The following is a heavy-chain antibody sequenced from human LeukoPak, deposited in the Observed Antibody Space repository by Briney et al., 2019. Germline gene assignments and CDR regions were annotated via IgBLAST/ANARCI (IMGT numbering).Heavy chain of an antibody. CDR2: IWYGGSNK. CDR3: AGRGYSSSPHYYYYYMDV. V-gene: IGHV3-33*08. D-gene: IGHD6-6*01. CDR1: GFTFSSYG. J-gene: IGHJ6*03. Sequence: TGGSLRLSCAASGFTFSSYGMHWVRQAPGKGLEWVAVIWYGGSNKYYADSVKDRFTISRDNSKNTLYLQMNSLRAEDTAVYYCAGRGYSSSPHYYYYYMDVWGKGTTVTVSS.